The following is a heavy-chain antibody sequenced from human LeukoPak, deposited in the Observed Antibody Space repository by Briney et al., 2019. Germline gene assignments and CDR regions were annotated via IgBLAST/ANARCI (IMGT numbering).Heavy chain of an antibody. J-gene: IGHJ4*02. D-gene: IGHD5-12*01. CDR1: GYTFTSYD. CDR3: ARGYSGYDSQFDY. Sequence: ASVKVSCKASGYTFTSYDINWVRQATGQGLEWMGWINTNTGNPTYAQGFTGRFVFSLDTSVSTAYLQISSLKAEDTAVYYCARGYSGYDSQFDYWGQGTLVTVSS. V-gene: IGHV7-4-1*02. CDR2: INTNTGNP.